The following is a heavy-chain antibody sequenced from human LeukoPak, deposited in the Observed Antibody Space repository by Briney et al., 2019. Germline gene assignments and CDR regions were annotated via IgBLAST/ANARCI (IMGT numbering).Heavy chain of an antibody. D-gene: IGHD1-26*01. Sequence: GGSLRLSCAASGFTFSSYAMHWVRQAPGKGLEWVAVISYDGSNKYYADSVKGRFTISRDNSKNTLYLQMNSLRAEDTAVYYCARGGAGWELLPNFDYWGQGTLVTVSS. V-gene: IGHV3-30-3*01. J-gene: IGHJ4*02. CDR1: GFTFSSYA. CDR2: ISYDGSNK. CDR3: ARGGAGWELLPNFDY.